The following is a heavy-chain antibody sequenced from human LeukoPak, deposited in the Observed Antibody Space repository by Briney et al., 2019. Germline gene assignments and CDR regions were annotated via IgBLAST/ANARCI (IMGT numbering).Heavy chain of an antibody. V-gene: IGHV1-69*02. CDR3: ARVGPGIVGATNY. J-gene: IGHJ4*02. Sequence: EASVKVSCKASGGTFISYTISWVRQAPGQGIEWMGRIIPILGIANYAQKFQGRVTITADKSTSTAYMELSSLRSEDTAVYYCARVGPGIVGATNYWGQGTLVTVSS. D-gene: IGHD1-26*01. CDR1: GGTFISYT. CDR2: IIPILGIA.